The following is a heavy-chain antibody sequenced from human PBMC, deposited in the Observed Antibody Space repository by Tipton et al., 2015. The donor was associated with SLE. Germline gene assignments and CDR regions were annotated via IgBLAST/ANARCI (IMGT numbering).Heavy chain of an antibody. CDR2: IRYDGSNK. Sequence: GSLRLSCAASGFTFSSYGMHWVRQAPGKGLEWVAFIRYDGSNKYYADSVKGRFTISRDNSKNTLYLQMNSLRAEDTAVYYCAKVSSSWYRSGMDVWGQGTTVTVSS. V-gene: IGHV3-30*02. CDR3: AKVSSSWYRSGMDV. D-gene: IGHD6-13*01. CDR1: GFTFSSYG. J-gene: IGHJ6*02.